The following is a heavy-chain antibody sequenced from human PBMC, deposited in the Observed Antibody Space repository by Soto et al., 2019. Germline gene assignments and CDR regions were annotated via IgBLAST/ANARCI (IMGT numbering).Heavy chain of an antibody. CDR1: GFTFSSYS. J-gene: IGHJ6*02. Sequence: LRLSCAASGFTFSSYSMHWVRQAPGKGLEWVSSIGTRSDIYYADSVKGRFTISRDNAKNSLSLQMNSMTAEDTAVYYCAREETAWPLAYGLDVWGQGTTVTVSS. V-gene: IGHV3-21*01. D-gene: IGHD2-21*02. CDR2: IGTRSDI. CDR3: AREETAWPLAYGLDV.